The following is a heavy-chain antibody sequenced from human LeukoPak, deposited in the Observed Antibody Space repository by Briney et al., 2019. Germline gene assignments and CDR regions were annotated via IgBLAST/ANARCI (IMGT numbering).Heavy chain of an antibody. Sequence: PSETLSLTCTVSGGSINSGGYYWSWIRQHPGKGLEWIGYIYYTGSTYYNPSLKSRVTISVDTSKNQFSLKLTSVTAADTAVYYCARGLDYFDWLLLWGQGTLVTVSS. D-gene: IGHD3-9*01. J-gene: IGHJ4*02. V-gene: IGHV4-31*03. CDR1: GGSINSGGYY. CDR2: IYYTGST. CDR3: ARGLDYFDWLLL.